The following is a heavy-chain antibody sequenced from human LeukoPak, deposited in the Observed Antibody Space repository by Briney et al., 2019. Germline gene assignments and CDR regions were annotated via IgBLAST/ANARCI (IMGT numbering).Heavy chain of an antibody. CDR3: ARGSYCYALFDY. CDR2: IYYSGST. V-gene: IGHV4-59*01. Sequence: SETLSLTCTVSGGSISSYYWSWIRQPPGKGLEWIGYIYYSGSTNYNPSLKSRVTISVDTSKNQFSLKLSSVTAADTAVYYCARGSYCYALFDYWGQGTLVTVSS. CDR1: GGSISSYY. J-gene: IGHJ4*02. D-gene: IGHD2-2*01.